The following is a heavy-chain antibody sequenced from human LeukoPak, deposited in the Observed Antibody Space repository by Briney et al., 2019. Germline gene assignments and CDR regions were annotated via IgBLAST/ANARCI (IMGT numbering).Heavy chain of an antibody. CDR3: ARDGDYYDNSGYYYSNWLDP. V-gene: IGHV1-69*05. CDR2: IIPIFGTA. Sequence: ASVKVSCKASGGTFSSYAISWVRQAPGQRLEWMGGIIPIFGTANYAQKFQGRVTITTDESTSTAYMELSSLRSEDTAVYYCARDGDYYDNSGYYYSNWLDPWGPGTLVTVSS. J-gene: IGHJ5*02. CDR1: GGTFSSYA. D-gene: IGHD3-22*01.